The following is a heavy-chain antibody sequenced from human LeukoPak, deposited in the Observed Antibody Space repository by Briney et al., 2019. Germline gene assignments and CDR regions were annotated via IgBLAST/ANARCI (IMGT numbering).Heavy chain of an antibody. Sequence: SQTLSLICAISGDSVSSNSAAWNWIRQSPSRGLEWLGRTYYRSKWYNDYAVSVKSRITINPDTSKNQFSLQLNSVTPEDTAVYYCARSGVNIVATITSYYYYYGMDVWGKGTTVTVSS. CDR1: GDSVSSNSAA. D-gene: IGHD5-12*01. J-gene: IGHJ6*04. CDR3: ARSGVNIVATITSYYYYYGMDV. V-gene: IGHV6-1*01. CDR2: TYYRSKWYN.